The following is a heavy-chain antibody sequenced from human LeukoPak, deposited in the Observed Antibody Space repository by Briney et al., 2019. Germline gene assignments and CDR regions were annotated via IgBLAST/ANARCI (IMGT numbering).Heavy chain of an antibody. V-gene: IGHV3-13*01. CDR3: ARDTASIFYYYYAMDV. CDR2: IGTAGDT. J-gene: IGHJ6*02. Sequence: GGSLRLSCAASGFTFSSYDMHWVRQATGKGLEWVSAIGTAGDTYYPGSVKGRFTISRENAKNSLYLQMNSLRAEDTAVYYCARDTASIFYYYYAMDVWGQGTTVTVSS. D-gene: IGHD2/OR15-2a*01. CDR1: GFTFSSYD.